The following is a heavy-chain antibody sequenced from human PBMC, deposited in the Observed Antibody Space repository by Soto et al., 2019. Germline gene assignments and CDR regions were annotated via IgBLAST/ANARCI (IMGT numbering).Heavy chain of an antibody. Sequence: QLQLQESGSGLVKPSQTLSLTCAVSGGSVTSGGYSWSWIRQPPGKGLQWIGYIYHSGSNYYNPALNSLVNITVDRSKNQFSLKLSSVTAAATAVYYCARAGGLGAVAAAYWGQGTLVTVSS. J-gene: IGHJ4*02. CDR2: IYHSGSN. D-gene: IGHD6-19*01. CDR1: GGSVTSGGYS. CDR3: ARAGGLGAVAAAY. V-gene: IGHV4-30-2*01.